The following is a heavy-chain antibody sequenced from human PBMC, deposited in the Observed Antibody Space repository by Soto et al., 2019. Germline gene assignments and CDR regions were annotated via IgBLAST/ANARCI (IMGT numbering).Heavy chain of an antibody. J-gene: IGHJ3*02. V-gene: IGHV4-59*01. Sequence: PSETLSLTCTVSGGSISSYYWSWIRQPPGKGLEWIGYIYYSGSTNYNPSLKSRVTISVDTSKNQFSLKLSSVTAADTAVYYCARISGWYHDAFDIWGQGTMVTVSS. D-gene: IGHD6-19*01. CDR1: GGSISSYY. CDR2: IYYSGST. CDR3: ARISGWYHDAFDI.